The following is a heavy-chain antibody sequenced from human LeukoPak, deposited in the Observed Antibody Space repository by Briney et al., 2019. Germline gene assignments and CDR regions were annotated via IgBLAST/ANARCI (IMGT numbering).Heavy chain of an antibody. J-gene: IGHJ3*02. CDR2: ISAYNGDI. CDR3: ARESGSDAFDI. CDR1: GYTFTKYG. V-gene: IGHV1-18*01. Sequence: GASVKVSCKASGYTFTKYGVSWVRQAPGQVLEWMGWISAYNGDIKYAQRGKGRVTMTTDTSTSTVYMELRSLRSDDTAVYYCARESGSDAFDIWGQGTMVTVSS.